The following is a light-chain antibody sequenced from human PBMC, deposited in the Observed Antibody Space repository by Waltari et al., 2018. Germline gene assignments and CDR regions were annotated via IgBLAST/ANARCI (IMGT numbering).Light chain of an antibody. V-gene: IGLV1-44*01. J-gene: IGLJ2*01. CDR2: SNN. Sequence: QSVLTQPPSASGTPGQRVTISCSRSSPTIGTNTVNWYQQLPAMPPKLIIYSNNQRPSGVPDRFSGSTSGTSASLAISGLQSDDEADYYCAAWDVSLKGVFGGGTKVTVL. CDR3: AAWDVSLKGV. CDR1: SPTIGTNT.